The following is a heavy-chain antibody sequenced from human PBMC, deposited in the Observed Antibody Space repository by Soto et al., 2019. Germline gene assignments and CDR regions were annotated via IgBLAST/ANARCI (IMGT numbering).Heavy chain of an antibody. CDR1: GYTFTSYG. Sequence: QVQLVQSGAEVKKPGASVKVSCKASGYTFTSYGISWVRQAPGQGLEWMGWISAYNGNTNYAQKLQGRVTMTTDTSTSTAYMEMRSLRSDDTAVYYCARVGVLRFLEWLSPRAFDIWGEGTMVTVSS. V-gene: IGHV1-18*04. J-gene: IGHJ3*02. CDR2: ISAYNGNT. CDR3: ARVGVLRFLEWLSPRAFDI. D-gene: IGHD3-3*01.